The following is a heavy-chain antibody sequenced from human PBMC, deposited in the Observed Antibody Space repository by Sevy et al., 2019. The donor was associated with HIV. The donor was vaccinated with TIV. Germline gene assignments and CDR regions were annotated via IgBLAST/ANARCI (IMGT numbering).Heavy chain of an antibody. CDR2: FDPEDGET. Sequence: ASVKVSCKVSGYTLTELSMHWVRQAPAKGLEWMGGFDPEDGETIYAQKFQGRVTMTEDTSTDTAYMELSSLRSEDTAVYYCATTIGGYDAFDIWGQGTMVTVSS. CDR3: ATTIGGYDAFDI. CDR1: GYTLTELS. D-gene: IGHD3-16*01. V-gene: IGHV1-24*01. J-gene: IGHJ3*02.